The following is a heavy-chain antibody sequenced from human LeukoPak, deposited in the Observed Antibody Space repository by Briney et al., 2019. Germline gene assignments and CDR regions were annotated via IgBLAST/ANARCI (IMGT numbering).Heavy chain of an antibody. D-gene: IGHD3-3*01. CDR2: INHSGST. Sequence: PSETLSLTCAVYGGSFSGYYWSWIRQPPGKGLEWIGEINHSGSTNYNPSLKSRVAISVDTSKNQFSLKLSSVTAADTAVYYCARSRGGVLRFLEWLPDYWGQGTLVTVSS. J-gene: IGHJ4*02. CDR3: ARSRGGVLRFLEWLPDY. CDR1: GGSFSGYY. V-gene: IGHV4-34*01.